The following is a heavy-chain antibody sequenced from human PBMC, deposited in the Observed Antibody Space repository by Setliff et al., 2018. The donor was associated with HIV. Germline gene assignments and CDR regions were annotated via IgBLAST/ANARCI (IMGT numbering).Heavy chain of an antibody. CDR3: ARSQYKQSSDGLNI. D-gene: IGHD2-2*01. J-gene: IGHJ3*02. Sequence: RGESLKISCKGSGNSFTRHWIGWVRQMPGKGLEWMGIIYPDDSHTRYSPSFQGQVTISADKSITTVYLQWTSLRASDTGMYYCARSQYKQSSDGLNIWGQGTMVTVSS. CDR1: GNSFTRHW. CDR2: IYPDDSHT. V-gene: IGHV5-51*01.